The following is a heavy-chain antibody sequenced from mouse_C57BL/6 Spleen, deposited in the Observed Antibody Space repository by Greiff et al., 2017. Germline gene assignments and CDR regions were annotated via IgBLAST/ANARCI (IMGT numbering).Heavy chain of an antibody. D-gene: IGHD2-5*01. V-gene: IGHV2-2*01. CDR1: GFSLTSYG. CDR2: IWSGGST. J-gene: IGHJ1*03. Sequence: VHLVESGPGLVQPSQSLSITCTVSGFSLTSYGVHWVRQSPGKGLEWLGVIWSGGSTDYNAAFISRLSISKDNSKSQVFFKMNSLQADDTAIYYCAREDSNYPYWYFDVWGTGTTVTVSS. CDR3: AREDSNYPYWYFDV.